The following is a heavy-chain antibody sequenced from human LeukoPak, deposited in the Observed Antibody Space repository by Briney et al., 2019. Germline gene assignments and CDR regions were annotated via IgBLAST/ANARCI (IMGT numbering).Heavy chain of an antibody. Sequence: GGSLRLSCAASGFTFSSYAMSWVRQAPGKSLEWASGIGGSGSRTYYADSVKGRFTISRDNSKNTLYLQMNSLRAEDTAIYYCAKKYGVTIYGSGLNYFDYWGQGTLVTVSS. CDR1: GFTFSSYA. CDR2: IGGSGSRT. V-gene: IGHV3-23*01. J-gene: IGHJ4*02. CDR3: AKKYGVTIYGSGLNYFDY. D-gene: IGHD3-3*01.